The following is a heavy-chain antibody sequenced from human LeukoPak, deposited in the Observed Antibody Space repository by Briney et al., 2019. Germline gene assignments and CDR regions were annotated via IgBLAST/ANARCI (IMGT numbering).Heavy chain of an antibody. CDR1: GGSISSYY. CDR3: ARGFYDYVWGTYRPLYFDY. Sequence: SETLSLTCTVSGGSISSYYWSWIRQPPGKGLEWIGYIYDSGSTKYNPSLKSRVTISVDTSKNQFSLKLSSVTAADTAVYYCARGFYDYVWGTYRPLYFDYCGQGSVVTVSS. CDR2: IYDSGST. J-gene: IGHJ4*02. V-gene: IGHV4-59*08. D-gene: IGHD3-16*02.